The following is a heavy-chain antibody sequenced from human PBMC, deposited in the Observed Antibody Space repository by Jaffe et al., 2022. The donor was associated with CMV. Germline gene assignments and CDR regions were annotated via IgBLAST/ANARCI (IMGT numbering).Heavy chain of an antibody. V-gene: IGHV4-39*01. CDR2: IYYSGST. Sequence: QLQLQESGPGLVKPSETLSLTCTVSGGSISSSSYYWGWIRQPPGKGLEWIGSIYYSGSTYYNPSLKSRVTISVDTSKNQFSLKLSSVTAADTAVYYCARLRLVATIVYYGMDVWGQGTTVTVSS. CDR3: ARLRLVATIVYYGMDV. D-gene: IGHD5-12*01. J-gene: IGHJ6*02. CDR1: GGSISSSSYY.